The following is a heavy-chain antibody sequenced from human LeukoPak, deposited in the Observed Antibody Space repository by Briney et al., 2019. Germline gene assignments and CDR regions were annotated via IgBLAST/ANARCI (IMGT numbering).Heavy chain of an antibody. CDR1: GFTFSSYS. CDR2: ISSSSSYI. D-gene: IGHD3-22*01. V-gene: IGHV3-21*01. CDR3: ARDTPYDSSGYYHPY. Sequence: PGGTLRLSCAASGFTFSSYSMNWVRQAPGKGLEWVSSISSSSSYIYYADSVKGRFTISRDNAKNSLYLQMNSLRAEDTAVYYCARDTPYDSSGYYHPYWGQGTLVTVSS. J-gene: IGHJ4*02.